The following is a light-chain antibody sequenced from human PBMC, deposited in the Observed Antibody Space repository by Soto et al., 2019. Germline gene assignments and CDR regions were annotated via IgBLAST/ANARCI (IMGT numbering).Light chain of an antibody. CDR1: QSVTSSY. Sequence: EIVLTQSPGTLSLSPGERATLSCRASQSVTSSYLAWYQQKPGQAPRLLRATGIPDRFSGSGSGPDFTLTISRLEPEDFAVYYCQQYSTSRLTFGGGTKVEIK. CDR3: QQYSTSRLT. V-gene: IGKV3-20*01. J-gene: IGKJ4*01.